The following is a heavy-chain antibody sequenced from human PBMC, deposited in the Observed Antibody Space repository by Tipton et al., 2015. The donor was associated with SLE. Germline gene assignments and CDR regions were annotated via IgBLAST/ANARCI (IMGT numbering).Heavy chain of an antibody. CDR2: IYNSGTS. J-gene: IGHJ6*02. CDR3: ARDLGSLWSRYGLDI. D-gene: IGHD2-21*01. V-gene: IGHV4-39*07. CDR1: GGSISSSSYY. Sequence: TLSLTCTVSGGSISSSSYYWGWIRQPPGKGLEWIGSIYNSGTSRYNPSLKSRVVVAMDASKNQVSLKLRSVTAADTAVYYCARDLGSLWSRYGLDIWGQGTTVTVSS.